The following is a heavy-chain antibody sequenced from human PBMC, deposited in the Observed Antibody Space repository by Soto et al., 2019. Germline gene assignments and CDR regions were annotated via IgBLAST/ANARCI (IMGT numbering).Heavy chain of an antibody. V-gene: IGHV3-23*01. CDR3: AKDRDAFDI. J-gene: IGHJ3*02. CDR1: GFTFSSYT. Sequence: GESLKISCAASGFTFSSYTMNWVRQAPGKGLEWVSAISSSSSNIYYADSVKGRFTISRDNSKNTLYLQMNSLRAEDTAVYYCAKDRDAFDIWGQGTMVTVSS. CDR2: ISSSSSNI.